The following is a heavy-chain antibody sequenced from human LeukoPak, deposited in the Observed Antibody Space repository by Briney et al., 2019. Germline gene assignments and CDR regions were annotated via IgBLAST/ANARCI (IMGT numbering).Heavy chain of an antibody. Sequence: GASVKVSCKASGYTFTSYGISWVRQAPGQGLEWMGWISAYNGNTNYAQKPQGRVTMTTDTSTSTAYMELRSLRSDDTAVYYCARDYGRGILTGYYSPFDYWGQGTLVTVSS. J-gene: IGHJ4*02. CDR2: ISAYNGNT. V-gene: IGHV1-18*01. CDR3: ARDYGRGILTGYYSPFDY. D-gene: IGHD3-9*01. CDR1: GYTFTSYG.